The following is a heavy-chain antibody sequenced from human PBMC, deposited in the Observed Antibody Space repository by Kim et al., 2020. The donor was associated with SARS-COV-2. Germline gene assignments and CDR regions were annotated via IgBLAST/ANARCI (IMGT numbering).Heavy chain of an antibody. CDR2: IEDHGSGT. Sequence: GGSLRLSCAASGFTLSSYWMHWVRQTPGEGLVWVSRIEDHGSGTSYADSVRGRFILSRDNGRNTLYLQMNSLRADDTAVYYCARDLRGPFDHWGQGVLVTVSS. CDR1: GFTLSSYW. V-gene: IGHV3-74*01. CDR3: ARDLRGPFDH. J-gene: IGHJ4*02.